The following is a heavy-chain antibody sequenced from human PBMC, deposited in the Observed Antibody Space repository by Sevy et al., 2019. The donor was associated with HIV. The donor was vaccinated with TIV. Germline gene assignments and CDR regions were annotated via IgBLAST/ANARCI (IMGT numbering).Heavy chain of an antibody. CDR3: ARDGGGDYFDY. D-gene: IGHD3-10*01. Sequence: GGSLRLSCAASGFSFSRYAMHWVRQAPGKGLEWMTVISYDGSNTYYVYSVKGRFTISRDNSKNTLYLQMNSLRAEDTAVYYCARDGGGDYFDYWGQGTLVTVSS. V-gene: IGHV3-30*04. CDR2: ISYDGSNT. J-gene: IGHJ4*02. CDR1: GFSFSRYA.